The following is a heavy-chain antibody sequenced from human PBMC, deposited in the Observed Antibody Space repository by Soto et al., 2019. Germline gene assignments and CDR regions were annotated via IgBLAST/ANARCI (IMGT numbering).Heavy chain of an antibody. V-gene: IGHV1-18*01. CDR2: ISAYNGKT. CDR1: GYTFTSYG. D-gene: IGHD2-2*02. Sequence: QVQLVQSGAEVKKPGASVKVSCKASGYTFTSYGISWVRQAPGQGLEWMGWISAYNGKTIYAQKLQGRVTMTTDTSTSTAYMELSSLRAADTAVYYCARDRPPGYCSITSFYRGLYYGMDVWGQGTTVTVSS. CDR3: ARDRPPGYCSITSFYRGLYYGMDV. J-gene: IGHJ6*02.